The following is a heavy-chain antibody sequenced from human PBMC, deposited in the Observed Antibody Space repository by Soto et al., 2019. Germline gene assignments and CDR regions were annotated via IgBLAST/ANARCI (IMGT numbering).Heavy chain of an antibody. CDR2: IVVGSGKT. V-gene: IGHV1-58*02. D-gene: IGHD5-12*01. CDR3: AADILPSGHSGYLCLIDY. J-gene: IGHJ4*02. CDR1: GLTLTRYI. Sequence: ASLNVSCKASGLTLTRYIIRWVRHDRGQRLEWIGWIVVGSGKTNYAQKFQERVTITRDMSTSAVYMELSSLGSEDTAMYYCAADILPSGHSGYLCLIDYWGAGTLVTVSS.